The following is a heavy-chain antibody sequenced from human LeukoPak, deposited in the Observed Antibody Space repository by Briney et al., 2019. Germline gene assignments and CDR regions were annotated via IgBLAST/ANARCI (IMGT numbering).Heavy chain of an antibody. V-gene: IGHV4-61*05. Sequence: SETLSLTCTVSGGSISSSSFYWGWIRQPPGKGLEWIGYIYYSGSTNYNPSLKSRVTISVDTSKNQFSLKLSSVTAADTAVYYCARGVVIAPQTFDYWGQGTLVTVSS. CDR3: ARGVVIAPQTFDY. D-gene: IGHD2-21*01. J-gene: IGHJ4*02. CDR2: IYYSGST. CDR1: GGSISSSSFY.